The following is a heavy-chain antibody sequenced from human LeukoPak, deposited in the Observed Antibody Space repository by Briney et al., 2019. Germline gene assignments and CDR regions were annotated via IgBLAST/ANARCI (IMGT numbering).Heavy chain of an antibody. CDR2: IYYSGST. V-gene: IGHV4-59*01. D-gene: IGHD4-11*01. CDR1: GGSISSYY. Sequence: PSETLSLTCTVSGGSISSYYWSWLRQPPGKGLEWIGYIYYSGSTNYNPSLKSRVTISVDTSKNQFSLKLSSVTAADTAVYYCARGSLRLQPKYNWFDPWGQGTLVTVSS. J-gene: IGHJ5*02. CDR3: ARGSLRLQPKYNWFDP.